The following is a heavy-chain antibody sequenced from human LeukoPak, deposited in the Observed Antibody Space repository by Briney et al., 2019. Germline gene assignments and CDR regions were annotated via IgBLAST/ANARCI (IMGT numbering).Heavy chain of an antibody. V-gene: IGHV3-30-3*01. CDR3: ASIGMATIEFDY. Sequence: GGSLRFSCAASGFTFSSYAMHWVRQAPGKGLEWVAVISYDGSNKYYADSVKGRFTISRDNSKNTLYLQMNSLRAEDTAVYYCASIGMATIEFDYWGQGTLVTVSS. CDR1: GFTFSSYA. CDR2: ISYDGSNK. D-gene: IGHD5-24*01. J-gene: IGHJ4*02.